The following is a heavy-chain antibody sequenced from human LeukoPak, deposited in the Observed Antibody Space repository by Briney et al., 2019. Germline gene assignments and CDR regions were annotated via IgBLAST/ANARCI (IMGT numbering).Heavy chain of an antibody. CDR3: ARGTTMTTVTPGWFDP. Sequence: GASVKVSCKASGYTFTSYGISWVRQAPGQGLEWMGWISAYNGNTNYAQKLQGRVTMTTDTSTSTAYMELSSLRSEDTAVYYCARGTTMTTVTPGWFDPWGQGTLVTVSS. CDR1: GYTFTSYG. CDR2: ISAYNGNT. D-gene: IGHD4-11*01. J-gene: IGHJ5*02. V-gene: IGHV1-18*01.